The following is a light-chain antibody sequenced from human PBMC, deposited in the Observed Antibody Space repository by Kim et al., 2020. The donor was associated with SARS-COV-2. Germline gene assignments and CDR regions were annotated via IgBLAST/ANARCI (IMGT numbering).Light chain of an antibody. CDR1: HDISNC. CDR2: DAS. CDR3: QRCNSAPWT. Sequence: ASVGDTVTITCRSSHDISNCLAWYQEKPGKVPKLLIYDASVLQTGVPSRFSGSGSGTDFTLTISSLQPEDVATYYCQRCNSAPWTFGQGTKVDIK. J-gene: IGKJ1*01. V-gene: IGKV1-27*01.